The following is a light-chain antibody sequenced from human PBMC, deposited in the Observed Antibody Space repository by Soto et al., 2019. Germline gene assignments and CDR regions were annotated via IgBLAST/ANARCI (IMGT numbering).Light chain of an antibody. CDR2: DAS. J-gene: IGKJ4*01. V-gene: IGKV1-5*01. Sequence: DIHLTQSPSFLSASVGDRVTITCRPSQAVPNNMAWYQQKPGKAPKLLIYDASSLESGVPSRFSGSGSGTEFTLTISSLQPDDFATYYCQQYNSYSGLTFGGGTKVEIE. CDR1: QAVPNN. CDR3: QQYNSYSGLT.